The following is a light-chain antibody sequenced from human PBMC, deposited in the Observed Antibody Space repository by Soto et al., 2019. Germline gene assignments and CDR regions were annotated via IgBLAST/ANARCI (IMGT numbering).Light chain of an antibody. J-gene: IGKJ5*01. CDR1: QSISSN. CDR3: QECNSWPIT. Sequence: ILMTQSPTPLSVSPGGRATLSCRASQSISSNLAWYQQKPGQAPRLLIYGASTRATGIPARFSGSGSGTEFTLTISSLQSEDFAVYFCQECNSWPITFGQGTRLEIK. CDR2: GAS. V-gene: IGKV3-15*01.